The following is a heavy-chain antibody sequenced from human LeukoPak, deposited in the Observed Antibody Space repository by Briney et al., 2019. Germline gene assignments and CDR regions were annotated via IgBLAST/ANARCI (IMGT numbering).Heavy chain of an antibody. Sequence: GGSLRLSCAASGFTVSSNYMSWVRQAPGKGLEWVAVIWNDGSNKYYADSVKGRFTLSRDNSKNTLFLQMNSLRPEDTAVYFCARDLTQLALFDYWGQGTLVTVSS. CDR2: IWNDGSNK. CDR3: ARDLTQLALFDY. V-gene: IGHV3-33*08. J-gene: IGHJ4*02. D-gene: IGHD6-13*01. CDR1: GFTVSSNY.